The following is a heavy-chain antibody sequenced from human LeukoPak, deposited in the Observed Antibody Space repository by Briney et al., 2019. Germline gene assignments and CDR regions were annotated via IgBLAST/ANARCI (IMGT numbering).Heavy chain of an antibody. CDR2: MNPNSGNT. CDR3: ARDPCGGDCYSANYFDY. J-gene: IGHJ4*02. V-gene: IGHV1-8*01. D-gene: IGHD2-21*02. CDR1: GYTFTSYD. Sequence: ASVKVSCKASGYTFTSYDINWVRQATGQGLEWMGWMNPNSGNTGYAQKFQGRVTITADKSTSTAYMELSSLRSEDTAVYYCARDPCGGDCYSANYFDYWGQGTLVTVSS.